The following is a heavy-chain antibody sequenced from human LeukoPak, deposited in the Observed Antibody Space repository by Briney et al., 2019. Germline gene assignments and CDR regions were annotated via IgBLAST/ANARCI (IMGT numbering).Heavy chain of an antibody. J-gene: IGHJ6*03. D-gene: IGHD3-3*01. Sequence: SETLSLTCTVSGGSISSYYWSWIRQPPGKGLEWIGYIYHSGSTNYNPSLKSRVTISVDTSKNQFSLKLSSVTAADTAVYYCAREKDYDFWSGYYPNSPPGDYYMDVWGKGTTVTVSS. CDR3: AREKDYDFWSGYYPNSPPGDYYMDV. V-gene: IGHV4-59*01. CDR1: GGSISSYY. CDR2: IYHSGST.